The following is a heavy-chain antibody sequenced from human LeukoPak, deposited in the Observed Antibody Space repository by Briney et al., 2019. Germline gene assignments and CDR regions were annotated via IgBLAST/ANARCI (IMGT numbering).Heavy chain of an antibody. D-gene: IGHD5-24*01. Sequence: GGSLRLSCAASGFTFSSYTMNWVRQAPGKGLEWVSSISSSSNYIYYADSVKGRFTISRDNAKDSLFLQMNSPRAEDTAVYYCARGQGLQLKSGSDYWGQGTLVTVSS. CDR3: ARGQGLQLKSGSDY. J-gene: IGHJ4*02. V-gene: IGHV3-21*01. CDR1: GFTFSSYT. CDR2: ISSSSNYI.